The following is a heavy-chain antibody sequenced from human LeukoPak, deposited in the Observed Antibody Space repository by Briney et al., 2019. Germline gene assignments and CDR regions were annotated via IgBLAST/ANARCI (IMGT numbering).Heavy chain of an antibody. J-gene: IGHJ5*02. V-gene: IGHV3-23*01. CDR3: AKGYTFGPNWFDP. Sequence: GGYLRLSCAASGFTFSSYAMRWVRQAPGKGLEWVSAISGSDGGTYYADSVKGRFTISRDNSKNMLSLQMNTLRAEDTAIYYCAKGYTFGPNWFDPWGQGTLVTVSS. CDR2: ISGSDGGT. D-gene: IGHD5-18*01. CDR1: GFTFSSYA.